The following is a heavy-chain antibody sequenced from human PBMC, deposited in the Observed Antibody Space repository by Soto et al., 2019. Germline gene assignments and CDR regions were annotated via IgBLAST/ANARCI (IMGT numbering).Heavy chain of an antibody. CDR1: GFSFSTYA. V-gene: IGHV3-23*01. Sequence: EVHLLESGGGLVQPGGSLRLSCAASGFSFSTYAMIWVRPAPGKGLEWVAGIVGNGALISYGDSVKGRFTISRDNSNNILYLQMHSLRVEDTAVYYCAKDRQPDGLWPFDHWGQGTLVTVSS. CDR2: IVGNGALI. J-gene: IGHJ4*02. D-gene: IGHD2-8*01. CDR3: AKDRQPDGLWPFDH.